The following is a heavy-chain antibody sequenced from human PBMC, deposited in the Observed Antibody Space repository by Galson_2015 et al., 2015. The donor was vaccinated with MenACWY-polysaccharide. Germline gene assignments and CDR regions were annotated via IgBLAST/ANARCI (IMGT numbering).Heavy chain of an antibody. V-gene: IGHV3-23*01. Sequence: SLRLSCAVSGFTLRSYAMSWVRQAPGKGLEWVSTIGSGGDGRNYADSVKGRFTISRDNSKNMLYLEMNSLRAENTAIYYCAKDAIAGIVLTPLPIPRQRWGQGTLVDVSS. CDR3: AKDAIAGIVLTPLPIPRQR. CDR2: IGSGGDGR. CDR1: GFTLRSYA. J-gene: IGHJ1*01. D-gene: IGHD6-13*01.